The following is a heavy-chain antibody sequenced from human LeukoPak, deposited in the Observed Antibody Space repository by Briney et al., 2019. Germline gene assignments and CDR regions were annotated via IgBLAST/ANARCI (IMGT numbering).Heavy chain of an antibody. D-gene: IGHD3-3*01. J-gene: IGHJ4*02. Sequence: SETLSLTCTVSGGSISSSSYYWGWIRLPPGKGLEWIGSIYYSGSATYSPSLKSRVTISVDTSKNQFSLRLSSVTAADTAVYYCARGPEWYYFDYWGQGTLVTVSS. CDR1: GGSISSSSYY. CDR3: ARGPEWYYFDY. V-gene: IGHV4-39*07. CDR2: IYYSGSA.